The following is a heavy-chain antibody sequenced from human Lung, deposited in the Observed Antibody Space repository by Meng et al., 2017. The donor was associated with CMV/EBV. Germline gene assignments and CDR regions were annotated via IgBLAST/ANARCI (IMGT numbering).Heavy chain of an antibody. CDR3: TRDGGSYDFADY. CDR1: GFIFSDHR. CDR2: IRHKAAGYST. D-gene: IGHD1-26*01. V-gene: IGHV3-72*01. Sequence: GASLKISCAASGFIFSDHRMDWIRQAPGKGLEWVARIRHKAAGYSTEYAASVRGRFTVSRDDSKNSVYLQMSSLRTEDTAVYHCTRDGGSYDFADYWGQGTLVTVSS. J-gene: IGHJ4*02.